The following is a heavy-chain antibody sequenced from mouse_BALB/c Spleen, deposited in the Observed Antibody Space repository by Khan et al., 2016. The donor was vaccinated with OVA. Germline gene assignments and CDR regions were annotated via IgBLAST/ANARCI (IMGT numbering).Heavy chain of an antibody. CDR1: GYTFTSYT. CDR3: AREGAYYRSDGWFAY. J-gene: IGHJ3*01. Sequence: VQLQESGTELARPGASVKMSCKASGYTFTSYTMHWVKQRPGQGLEWIGYINPSSGYTNYNQKFKDKATLTADKSSITAYMQLSSLTSEDSAIYYCAREGAYYRSDGWFAYWGQGTPVTVSA. CDR2: INPSSGYT. D-gene: IGHD2-14*01. V-gene: IGHV1-4*01.